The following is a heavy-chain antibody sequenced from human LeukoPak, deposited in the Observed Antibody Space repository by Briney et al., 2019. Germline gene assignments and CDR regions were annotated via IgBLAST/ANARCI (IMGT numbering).Heavy chain of an antibody. Sequence: GASVKVSCKASGYTFTGYYMHWVRQAPGQGLEWMGIINPSGGSTSYAQKFQGRVTMTRDTSTSTVYMELSSLRSEDTAVYYCAIRATVAGIWPDYWGQGTLVTVSS. V-gene: IGHV1-46*01. CDR3: AIRATVAGIWPDY. J-gene: IGHJ4*02. D-gene: IGHD6-19*01. CDR2: INPSGGST. CDR1: GYTFTGYY.